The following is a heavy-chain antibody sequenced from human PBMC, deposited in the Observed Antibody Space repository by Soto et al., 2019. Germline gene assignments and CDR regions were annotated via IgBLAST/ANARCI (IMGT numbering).Heavy chain of an antibody. V-gene: IGHV5-10-1*01. Sequence: GESLQISCKGSGYSFTSYWISWVRQMPGKGLEWMGRIDPSDSYTNYSPSFQGHVTISADKSISTAYLQWSSLKASDTAMYYCALQNTRYCSSTSCYGYIYWGQGTLVTVSS. J-gene: IGHJ4*02. CDR3: ALQNTRYCSSTSCYGYIY. D-gene: IGHD2-2*01. CDR2: IDPSDSYT. CDR1: GYSFTSYW.